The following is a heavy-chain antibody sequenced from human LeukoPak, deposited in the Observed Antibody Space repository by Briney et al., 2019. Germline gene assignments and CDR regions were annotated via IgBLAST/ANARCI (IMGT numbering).Heavy chain of an antibody. Sequence: GGSLRLSCAASGFTFSSYAVSWVRQAPGKGLEWVSAISGSGESTYYADSVKGRFTISRDNSKNTLYLQMNSLRAEDTAVYYCAKAQHTAMVRHGDYWGRGTLVTVSS. D-gene: IGHD5-18*01. V-gene: IGHV3-23*01. CDR3: AKAQHTAMVRHGDY. CDR1: GFTFSSYA. J-gene: IGHJ4*02. CDR2: ISGSGEST.